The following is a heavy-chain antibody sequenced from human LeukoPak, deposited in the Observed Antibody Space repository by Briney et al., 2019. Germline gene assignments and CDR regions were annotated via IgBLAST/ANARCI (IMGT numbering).Heavy chain of an antibody. J-gene: IGHJ1*01. V-gene: IGHV1-69*13. D-gene: IGHD3-3*01. Sequence: ASVKVSCKASGGTFSSYAISWVRQAPGQGLEWMGGIIPIFGTANYAQKFQGRVTITADESTSTAYMELSSLRSEDTAVYYCARGLPKAVFGMVIEDWGQGTLVTVSS. CDR3: ARGLPKAVFGMVIED. CDR1: GGTFSSYA. CDR2: IIPIFGTA.